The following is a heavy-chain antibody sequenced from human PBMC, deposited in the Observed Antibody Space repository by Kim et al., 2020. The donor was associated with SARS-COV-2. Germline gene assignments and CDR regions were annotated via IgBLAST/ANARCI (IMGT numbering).Heavy chain of an antibody. V-gene: IGHV3-33*01. CDR3: ARDGAWSAFDI. CDR2: IWYDGSNK. J-gene: IGHJ3*02. CDR1: GFTFSSYG. D-gene: IGHD1-1*01. Sequence: GGSLRLSCAASGFTFSSYGMHWVRQAPGKGLEWVAVIWYDGSNKYYADSVKGRFTISRDNSKNTLYLQMNSLRAEDTAVYYCARDGAWSAFDIWGQGTMVTVSS.